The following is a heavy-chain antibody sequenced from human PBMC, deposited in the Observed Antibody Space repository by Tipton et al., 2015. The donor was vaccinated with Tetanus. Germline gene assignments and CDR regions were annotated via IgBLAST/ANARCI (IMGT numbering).Heavy chain of an antibody. CDR3: AKARGAESSGDYSVYFDY. J-gene: IGHJ4*02. Sequence: SLRLSCAASGFTFSSFAMSWVRQAPGKGLEWVSSARGSGDNTHYADSVKGRFTISRDNSKNTLYLQMNSLRAEDRAIYYCAKARGAESSGDYSVYFDYWGQGTLVTVSS. CDR1: GFTFSSFA. D-gene: IGHD3-22*01. V-gene: IGHV3-23*01. CDR2: ARGSGDNT.